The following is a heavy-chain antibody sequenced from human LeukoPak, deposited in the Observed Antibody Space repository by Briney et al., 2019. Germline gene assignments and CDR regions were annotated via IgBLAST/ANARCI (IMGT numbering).Heavy chain of an antibody. J-gene: IGHJ5*02. CDR2: INHSGST. CDR3: ARGSRGLSSSWYLSLYWFDP. D-gene: IGHD6-13*01. Sequence: PSETLSLTCAVYGGSFSGYYWSWIRQPSGKGLEWIGEINHSGSTNYNPSLKSRVTISVDTSKNQFSLKLSSVTAADTAVYYCARGSRGLSSSWYLSLYWFDPWGQGTLVTVSS. CDR1: GGSFSGYY. V-gene: IGHV4-34*01.